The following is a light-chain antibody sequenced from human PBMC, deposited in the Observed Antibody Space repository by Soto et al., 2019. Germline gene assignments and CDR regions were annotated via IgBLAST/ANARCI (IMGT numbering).Light chain of an antibody. CDR3: QHYNSYSEA. CDR2: GAS. CDR1: QSVSSS. J-gene: IGKJ1*01. Sequence: EVVMTQSPATLSVYPGERATLSCRATQSVSSSLAWYQQKPGQAPRLLIYGASTRATGIPARFSGSGSGTEFTLTISSLQSEDFATYYCQHYNSYSEAFGQGTKV. V-gene: IGKV3-15*01.